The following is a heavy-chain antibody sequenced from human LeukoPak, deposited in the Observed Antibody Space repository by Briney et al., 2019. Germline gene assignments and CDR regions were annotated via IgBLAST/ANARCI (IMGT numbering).Heavy chain of an antibody. CDR3: ARGQPYYYDSRGYSVPHD. V-gene: IGHV3-53*01. CDR1: GFTVSSVY. D-gene: IGHD3-22*01. CDR2: XYSAGTT. J-gene: IGHJ4*02. Sequence: GGSLRLSCAASGFTVSSVYMSXXRXXPGXXXXXXSLXYSAGTTYYADSVKGRFIXXRDNSKNTLYLQMNSLRAEDPAVYYCARGQPYYYDSRGYSVPHDWGQGTLVTVSS.